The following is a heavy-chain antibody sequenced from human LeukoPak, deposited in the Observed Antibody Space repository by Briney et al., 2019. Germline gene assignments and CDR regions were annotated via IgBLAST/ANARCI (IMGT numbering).Heavy chain of an antibody. Sequence: PAGSLRLSCAASGFTFRSYEMNWVRQAPGKGLEWVSYINTGGDTKHYADSVKGRFTISRDDAKNSLFLQMNSLRAEDMAVYYCARYSSGWHSPFDFWGQGTLVTVSS. CDR3: ARYSSGWHSPFDF. CDR1: GFTFRSYE. J-gene: IGHJ4*02. CDR2: INTGGDTK. V-gene: IGHV3-48*03. D-gene: IGHD6-19*01.